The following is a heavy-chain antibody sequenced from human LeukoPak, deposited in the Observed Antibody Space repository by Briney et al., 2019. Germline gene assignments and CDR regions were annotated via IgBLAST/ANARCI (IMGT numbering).Heavy chain of an antibody. CDR3: ARAQSPYDILTGYSW. CDR1: GFTVSSNY. CDR2: IYSGGST. D-gene: IGHD3-9*01. J-gene: IGHJ4*02. V-gene: IGHV3-53*05. Sequence: GSLRLSCAASGFTVSSNYMSWVRQAPGKGLEWVSVIYSGGSTYYADSVKGRFTISRDNSKNTLYLQMNSLRAEDTAVYYCARAQSPYDILTGYSWWGQGTLVTVSS.